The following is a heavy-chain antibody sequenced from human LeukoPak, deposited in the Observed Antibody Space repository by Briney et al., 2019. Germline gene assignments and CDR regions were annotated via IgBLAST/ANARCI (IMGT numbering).Heavy chain of an antibody. CDR1: GYTFTSYG. CDR2: MNPNSGNT. D-gene: IGHD6-6*01. Sequence: ASVKVSCKASGYTFTSYGINWVRQATGQGLEWMGWMNPNSGNTGYAQKFQGRVTMTRNTSISTAYMELSSLRSEDTAVYYCARGRAVRGAARHFDYWGQGTLVTVSS. V-gene: IGHV1-8*02. J-gene: IGHJ4*02. CDR3: ARGRAVRGAARHFDY.